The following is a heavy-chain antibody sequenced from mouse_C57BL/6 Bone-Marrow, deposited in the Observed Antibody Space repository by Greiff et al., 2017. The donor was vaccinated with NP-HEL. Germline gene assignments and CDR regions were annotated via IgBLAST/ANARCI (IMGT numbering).Heavy chain of an antibody. V-gene: IGHV14-4*01. J-gene: IGHJ3*01. CDR2: IDPENGDT. D-gene: IGHD1-1*01. CDR3: TTPYYYGSAY. CDR1: GFNIKDDY. Sequence: EVQRVESGAELVRPGASVKLSCTASGFNIKDDYMHWVKQRPEQGLEWIGWIDPENGDTEYASKFQGKATITADTSSNTAYLQLSSLTSEDTAVYYCTTPYYYGSAYWGQGTLVTVSA.